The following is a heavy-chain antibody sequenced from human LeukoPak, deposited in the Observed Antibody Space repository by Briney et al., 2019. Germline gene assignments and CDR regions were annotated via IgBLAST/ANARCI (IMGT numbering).Heavy chain of an antibody. D-gene: IGHD3-9*01. V-gene: IGHV1-2*02. J-gene: IGHJ4*02. CDR1: GYTFAGYY. CDR3: ARTLVLRYFDWLGY. Sequence: ASVKVSCKASGYTFAGYYMHWVRQAPGQGLEWMGWINPNSGGTNHAQKFQGRVTMTRDTSISTAYMELSRLRSDDTAVYYCARTLVLRYFDWLGYWGQGTLVTVSS. CDR2: INPNSGGT.